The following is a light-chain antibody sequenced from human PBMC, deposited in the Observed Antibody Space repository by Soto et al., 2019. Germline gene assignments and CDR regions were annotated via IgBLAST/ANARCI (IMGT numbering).Light chain of an antibody. CDR3: QHLTLFT. CDR2: VAS. CDR1: QGISSY. J-gene: IGKJ3*01. Sequence: IQLTQSPSSLSASVGDRVTITCRASQGISSYLAWYQQKPGKAPRLLIYVASTLQSGVPSRFSGSGSGTDFTLTISSLLPEDFATYYCQHLTLFTFGPGTKVEIK. V-gene: IGKV1-9*01.